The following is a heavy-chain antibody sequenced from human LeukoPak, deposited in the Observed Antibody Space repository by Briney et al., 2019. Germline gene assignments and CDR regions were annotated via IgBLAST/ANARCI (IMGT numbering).Heavy chain of an antibody. CDR1: GFTFSSYS. CDR3: ARYDGGSGPFDY. J-gene: IGHJ4*02. Sequence: GGSLRLSCAASGFTFSSYSMNWVRQAPGKGLEWVSSISSSSSYIYYADSVKGRFTISRDNAKNSLYLQMDSLRAEDTAVYYCARYDGGSGPFDYWGQGTLVTVSS. CDR2: ISSSSSYI. V-gene: IGHV3-21*01. D-gene: IGHD3-10*01.